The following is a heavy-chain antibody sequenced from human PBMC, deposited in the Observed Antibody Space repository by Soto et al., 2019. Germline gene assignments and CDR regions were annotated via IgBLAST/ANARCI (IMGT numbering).Heavy chain of an antibody. Sequence: EVQLLESVGGLVQPGGSLRLSCAASGLTFSSYAMHWVRQAPGEGLEWVSGISSTGGSTYYADSVKGRFTISRDNSKNTLYLQMNSLRAEDTAVYYCAKFEGRRFDPWGQGTLVTVSS. J-gene: IGHJ5*02. CDR3: AKFEGRRFDP. CDR1: GLTFSSYA. CDR2: ISSTGGST. V-gene: IGHV3-23*01. D-gene: IGHD3-9*01.